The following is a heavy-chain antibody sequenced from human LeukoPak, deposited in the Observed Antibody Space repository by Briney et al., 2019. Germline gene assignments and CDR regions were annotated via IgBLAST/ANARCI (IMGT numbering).Heavy chain of an antibody. CDR3: ARGGATKTFDY. CDR1: DFTFTHYG. D-gene: IGHD5-24*01. J-gene: IGHJ4*02. CDR2: IRGDTRTI. V-gene: IGHV3-48*04. Sequence: GGSLRLSCAATDFTFTHYGMDWVRQSPGKGLEWLSYIRGDTRTIYYADSVKGRFTISRDNAQNLVFLQMNSLRAEDTSVYYCARGGATKTFDYWGQGALVTVSS.